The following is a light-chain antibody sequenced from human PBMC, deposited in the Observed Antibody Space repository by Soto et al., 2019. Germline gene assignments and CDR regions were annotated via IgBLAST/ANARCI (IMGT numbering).Light chain of an antibody. V-gene: IGKV1-5*03. CDR1: QSISSW. Sequence: DIQMTQSPSTLSASVGDRVTITCRASQSISSWLAWYQQKPGQAPNLLIYKASSLESGVPSRFSGSGSGTGFTLTITSLQPDDFATYYCQQYNSYPLRTFGGGTKVEIK. CDR2: KAS. CDR3: QQYNSYPLRT. J-gene: IGKJ4*01.